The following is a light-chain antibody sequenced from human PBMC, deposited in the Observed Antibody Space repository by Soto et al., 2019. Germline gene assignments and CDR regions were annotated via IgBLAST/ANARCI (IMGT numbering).Light chain of an antibody. J-gene: IGLJ2*01. Sequence: SALTQPASVSGSPGQSITISCTGTSSDVGSYNLVSWYQHHPAKAPKLMIYEGSKRPSGVSNRFSGSKSGNTASLTISGLQAEDEADYYCCSYAGSSTFVVFGGGTKLTVL. CDR3: CSYAGSSTFVV. V-gene: IGLV2-23*03. CDR2: EGS. CDR1: SSDVGSYNL.